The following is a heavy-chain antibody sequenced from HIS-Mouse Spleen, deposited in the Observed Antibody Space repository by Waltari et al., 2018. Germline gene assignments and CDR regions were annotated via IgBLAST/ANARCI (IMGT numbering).Heavy chain of an antibody. CDR2: INPNSCGT. J-gene: IGHJ5*02. Sequence: QVQLVQSGAEVKKPGASVQVSCKASGSTFTGYYLHWVRQAPGKGLEWMGWINPNSCGTNYAQKFQGRVTMTRDTSISTAYMELSRLRSDDTAVYYCARGAYYYDSSGPNWFDPWGQGTLVTVSS. CDR3: ARGAYYYDSSGPNWFDP. CDR1: GSTFTGYY. V-gene: IGHV1-2*02. D-gene: IGHD3-22*01.